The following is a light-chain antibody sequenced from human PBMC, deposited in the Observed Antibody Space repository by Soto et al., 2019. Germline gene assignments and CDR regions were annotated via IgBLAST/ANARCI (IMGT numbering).Light chain of an antibody. V-gene: IGKV1-5*03. CDR2: KAS. CDR1: QSLNSL. J-gene: IGKJ1*01. CDR3: QHYNSYSEA. Sequence: DMQMTQSPSTLSAYVGDRVTITCGASQSLNSLLAWYQQKPVKAPKLLIYKASTLKSGVPSRFSGSGSGTEFTLTISSLQPDDFATYYCQHYNSYSEAFGQGTKVDI.